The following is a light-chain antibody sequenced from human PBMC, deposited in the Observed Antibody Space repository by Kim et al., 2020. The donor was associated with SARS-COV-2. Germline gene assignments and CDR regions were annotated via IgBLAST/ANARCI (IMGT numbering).Light chain of an antibody. Sequence: SAAVGDRDTNTCRASQSISSYLNWNQQKPGKAPKLLIYAASSLESGVPSRFSGSGSGTDFTHTISSLQPEDFATYYCQQSYRTLDTFGQGTKLEI. J-gene: IGKJ2*01. CDR1: QSISSY. CDR3: QQSYRTLDT. V-gene: IGKV1-39*01. CDR2: AAS.